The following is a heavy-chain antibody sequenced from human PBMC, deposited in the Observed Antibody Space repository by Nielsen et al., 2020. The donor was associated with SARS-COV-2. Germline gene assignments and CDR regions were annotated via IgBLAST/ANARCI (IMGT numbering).Heavy chain of an antibody. D-gene: IGHD3-16*01. CDR3: ARVGQSVDY. V-gene: IGHV1-69*04. J-gene: IGHJ4*02. CDR2: IIPILGIA. Sequence: WVRQAPGQGLEWMGRIIPILGIANYAQKFQGRVTITADKSTSTAYMELSSLRSEDTAVYYCARVGQSVDYWGQGTLVTVS.